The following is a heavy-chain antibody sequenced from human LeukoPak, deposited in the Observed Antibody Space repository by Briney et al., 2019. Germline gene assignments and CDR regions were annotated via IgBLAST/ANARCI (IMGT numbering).Heavy chain of an antibody. CDR1: GYTFTSYA. Sequence: ASVKVSCTASGYTFTSYAIHWVRQAPGQRLEWMGWITTVNGNTKYSQTFQDRVIITRDTSASTAFMELSGLRSGDTAVYYCAKVDGNNNFDYWGQGTLVTVSS. CDR2: ITTVNGNT. CDR3: AKVDGNNNFDY. D-gene: IGHD5-24*01. J-gene: IGHJ4*02. V-gene: IGHV1-3*04.